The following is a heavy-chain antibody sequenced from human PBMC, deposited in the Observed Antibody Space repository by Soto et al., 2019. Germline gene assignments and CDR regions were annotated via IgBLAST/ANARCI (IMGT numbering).Heavy chain of an antibody. CDR3: ARSGMATRNFDD. CDR2: IIPIFGKT. J-gene: IGHJ4*02. V-gene: IGHV1-69*15. CDR1: GGTCSRHA. D-gene: IGHD3-10*01. Sequence: QVQLVQSGAEVKKPGSSVKVSCKASGGTCSRHAISWVRQAPGQGLEWMGSIIPIFGKTDYAQKFQGRVTITADESMSMAYMEVSSLRSEDTAVYYCARSGMATRNFDDWGQGTLVTVSS.